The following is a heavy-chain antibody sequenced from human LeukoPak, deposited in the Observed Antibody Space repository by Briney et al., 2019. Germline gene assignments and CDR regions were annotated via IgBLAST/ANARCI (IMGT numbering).Heavy chain of an antibody. D-gene: IGHD6-25*01. CDR3: ARVSSGHLFDY. V-gene: IGHV3-53*01. CDR2: IYSGEST. CDR1: GFTVSTNY. Sequence: PGGSLRLSCAASGFTVSTNYMSWVRQAPGKGLEWVSVIYSGESTYYADSVKGRFTISRDTSKNTLYLQMNSLRAEDTAVYYCARVSSGHLFDYWGQGTLVTVSS. J-gene: IGHJ4*02.